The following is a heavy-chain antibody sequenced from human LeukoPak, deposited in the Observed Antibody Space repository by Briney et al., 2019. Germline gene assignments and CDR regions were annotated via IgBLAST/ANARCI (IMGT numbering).Heavy chain of an antibody. D-gene: IGHD4-17*01. CDR3: ARPLLAYLGYGDHSWFDP. CDR1: GYTFTRYG. Sequence: GASVKVFCKAAGYTFTRYGISWVRQAPGQGLEWMGWISAYNGNTNYAQKLQGRVTMTTSTYTSTAYMELRSLRSDDTAVYYCARPLLAYLGYGDHSWFDPWGQGTLVTVSS. V-gene: IGHV1-18*01. CDR2: ISAYNGNT. J-gene: IGHJ5*02.